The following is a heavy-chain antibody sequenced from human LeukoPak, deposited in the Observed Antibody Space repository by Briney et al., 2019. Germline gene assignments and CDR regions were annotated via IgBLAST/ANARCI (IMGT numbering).Heavy chain of an antibody. J-gene: IGHJ1*01. D-gene: IGHD2-15*01. CDR2: INSDGSST. CDR1: GFTFSSYW. V-gene: IGHV3-74*01. Sequence: GGSLRLSCAASGFTFSSYWMHWVRQAPGKGLVWVSRINSDGSSTSYADSVKGRFTISRDNAKNTLYLQMNSLRAEDTAVYYCAREYCSGGSCLYFQHWGQGTLVIVSS. CDR3: AREYCSGGSCLYFQH.